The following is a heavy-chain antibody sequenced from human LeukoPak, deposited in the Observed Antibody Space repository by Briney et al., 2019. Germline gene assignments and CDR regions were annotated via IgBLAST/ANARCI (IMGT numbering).Heavy chain of an antibody. CDR3: ARDLQYWRVFRPNLFDP. CDR1: GGSISSYY. J-gene: IGHJ5*02. V-gene: IGHV4-4*07. D-gene: IGHD4-11*01. CDR2: IYTSGST. Sequence: SETLSLTCTVSGGSISSYYWSWIRQPAGKGLEWIGRIYTSGSTNYNPSLKSRVTMSVDTPKNQFSLKLSSVTAADTAVYYCARDLQYWRVFRPNLFDPWGQGTLVTVSS.